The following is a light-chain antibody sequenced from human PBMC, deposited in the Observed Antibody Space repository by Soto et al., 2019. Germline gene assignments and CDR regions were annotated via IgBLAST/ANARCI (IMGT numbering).Light chain of an antibody. V-gene: IGKV3-11*01. CDR2: DAS. Sequence: EIVLTQSPATLSLSPGERATLSCRASQSVSSYLAWCQQKPGQAPRLLIYDASNRATGIPARFSGSGSGTDFTLTISSLEPEDFAVYYCQQGLTFGPGTKVDIK. CDR1: QSVSSY. J-gene: IGKJ3*01. CDR3: QQGLT.